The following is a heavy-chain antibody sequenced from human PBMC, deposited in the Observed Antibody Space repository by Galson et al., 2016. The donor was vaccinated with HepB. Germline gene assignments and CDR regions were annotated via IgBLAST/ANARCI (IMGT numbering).Heavy chain of an antibody. CDR3: ASDYGGPLNYYYYGLDV. V-gene: IGHV3-48*02. D-gene: IGHD4-23*01. CDR2: ISRGSSSI. Sequence: GLEWVSYISRGSSSIYYADSVRGRFTISRDNAKNSLYLQMNSLRDEDTAVYYCASDYGGPLNYYYYGLDVWGQGTTVTVSS. J-gene: IGHJ6*02.